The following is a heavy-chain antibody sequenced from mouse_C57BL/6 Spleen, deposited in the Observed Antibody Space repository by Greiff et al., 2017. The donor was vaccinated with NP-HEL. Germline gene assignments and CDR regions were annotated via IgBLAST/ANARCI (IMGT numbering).Heavy chain of an antibody. CDR1: GFTFSSYA. J-gene: IGHJ2*01. V-gene: IGHV5-4*01. D-gene: IGHD2-4*01. Sequence: DVQLVESGGGLVKPGGSLKLSCAASGFTFSSYAMSWVRQTPEKRLEWVATISDGGSYTYYPDNVKGRFTISRDNAKNNLYLQMSHLKSEDTAMYYCARVGYDYDGGGYYFDYWGQGTTLTVSS. CDR3: ARVGYDYDGGGYYFDY. CDR2: ISDGGSYT.